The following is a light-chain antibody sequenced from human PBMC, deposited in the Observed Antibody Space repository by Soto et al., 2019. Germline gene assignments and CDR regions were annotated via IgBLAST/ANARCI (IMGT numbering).Light chain of an antibody. V-gene: IGKV1-6*01. J-gene: IGKJ4*01. CDR2: AAS. CDR1: QGIRND. CDR3: LQDYNYPLT. Sequence: AIQMTQSPSSLSASVGDRVTIICRASQGIRNDLGWYQQKPGKAPNLLIYAASSLQSGVPSRFSGSGSGTDFTLTISSLQPEDFATYYCLQDYNYPLTFGGGTKVEI.